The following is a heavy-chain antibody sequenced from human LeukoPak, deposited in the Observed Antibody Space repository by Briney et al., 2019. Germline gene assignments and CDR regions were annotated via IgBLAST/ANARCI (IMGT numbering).Heavy chain of an antibody. V-gene: IGHV4-38-2*02. CDR2: IHHSGTT. J-gene: IGHJ4*02. Sequence: SETLSLTCTVSDYSISSGFYWGWIRQPPGKGLEWLESIHHSGTTHYNPSLMSRVTISVDTSKNHISLKVTSVTASDTAVYYCARDDSDFAYWGQGTLVTVSS. CDR1: DYSISSGFY. D-gene: IGHD4-11*01. CDR3: ARDDSDFAY.